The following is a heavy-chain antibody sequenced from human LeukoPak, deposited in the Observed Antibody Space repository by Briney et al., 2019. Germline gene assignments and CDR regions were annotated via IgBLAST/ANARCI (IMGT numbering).Heavy chain of an antibody. J-gene: IGHJ4*02. Sequence: GGSLRLSCAASGFTFSRYDMSWVRQAPGKGLEWVSAISGSGGTTHYADSVKGRFTISRDNSKNTLYLQMNSLRVEDTAVYYCAKGPYYDILTGYYNPHFDYWGQGTLVTVSS. D-gene: IGHD3-9*01. V-gene: IGHV3-23*01. CDR2: ISGSGGTT. CDR3: AKGPYYDILTGYYNPHFDY. CDR1: GFTFSRYD.